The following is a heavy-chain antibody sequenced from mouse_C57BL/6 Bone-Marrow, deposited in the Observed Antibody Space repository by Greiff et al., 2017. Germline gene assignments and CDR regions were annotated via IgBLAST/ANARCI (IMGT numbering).Heavy chain of an antibody. Sequence: VKLVESGAELARPGASVTLSCKASGYTFTSYGISWVKQRTGQGLEWIGEIYPRSGNTYYNEKFKGKATLTADKSSSIAYMELRSLTSEDSAVYVSARTEYFDYWGQGTTLTVSS. CDR3: ARTEYFDY. J-gene: IGHJ2*01. CDR1: GYTFTSYG. V-gene: IGHV1-81*01. CDR2: IYPRSGNT.